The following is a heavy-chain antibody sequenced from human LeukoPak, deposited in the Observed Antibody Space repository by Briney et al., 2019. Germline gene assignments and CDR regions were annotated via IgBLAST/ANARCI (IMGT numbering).Heavy chain of an antibody. J-gene: IGHJ6*03. CDR2: IYSSGTT. CDR1: GGSISNYF. CDR3: ARVSANYYMDV. D-gene: IGHD2-8*01. V-gene: IGHV4-4*07. Sequence: PSETLSLTCTVSGGSISNYFWSWIRQAAGKGLEWIGRIYSSGTTNYNSSLKSRGTMSVDMSKNQFSLKLSSVTAADTAVYYCARVSANYYMDVWGKGTTVTVSS.